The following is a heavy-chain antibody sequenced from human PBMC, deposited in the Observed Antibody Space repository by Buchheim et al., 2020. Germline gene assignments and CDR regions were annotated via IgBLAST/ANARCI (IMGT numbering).Heavy chain of an antibody. CDR1: GGSVSSGSHY. CDR2: VYYNGGT. V-gene: IGHV4-61*01. D-gene: IGHD3-22*01. CDR3: ARVARSSGIDY. J-gene: IGHJ4*02. Sequence: QVQLQESGPGLVKPSETLSLTCTVSGGSVSSGSHYWSWVRQPPGKGLEWIGYVYYNGGTNYNPSLKSRVTISKDQYHDPFSLRLSSVSAADTAAYYCARVARSSGIDYWGQGTL.